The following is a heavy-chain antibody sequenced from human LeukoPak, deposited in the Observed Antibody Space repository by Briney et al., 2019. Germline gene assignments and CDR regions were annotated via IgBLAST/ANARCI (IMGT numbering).Heavy chain of an antibody. CDR3: ARAQPFMYMAYFDS. CDR2: MYYSGST. CDR1: GGSVSRDH. Sequence: SETLSLTCTVSGGSVSRDHWSWIRQPPGKGLEWIGYMYYSGSTNYNPSLKSRVTISVDTSKNQFSLKLSSVTAADTAVYFCARAQPFMYMAYFDSWGQGTLVTVSS. V-gene: IGHV4-59*02. J-gene: IGHJ4*02. D-gene: IGHD1-14*01.